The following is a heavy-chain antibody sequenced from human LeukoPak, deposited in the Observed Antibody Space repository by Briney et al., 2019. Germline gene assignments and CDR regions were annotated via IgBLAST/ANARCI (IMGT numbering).Heavy chain of an antibody. CDR3: ARRMSYYDILTGSTRAPFDY. V-gene: IGHV4-59*08. J-gene: IGHJ4*02. CDR2: VYYSGVT. CDR1: GGSTGSDY. Sequence: SETLSLTCSVSGGSTGSDYWSWIRQPPGKGLEWIAYVYYSGVTSYNPSLKSRVAISIDTSKNQFSLNLTSVTAADTAVYYCARRMSYYDILTGSTRAPFDYWGQGTLVTVSS. D-gene: IGHD3-9*01.